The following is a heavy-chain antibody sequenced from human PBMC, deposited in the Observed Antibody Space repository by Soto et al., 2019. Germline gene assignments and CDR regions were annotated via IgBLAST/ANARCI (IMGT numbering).Heavy chain of an antibody. CDR1: GGTFSSYA. CDR3: ARGRYCSGGSCYGMDV. Sequence: SVKVSCKASGGTFSSYAISWVRQAPGQGLEWMGGIIPIFGTANYAQKFQGRVTITADESTSTAYMELSSLRSEDTAVYYCARGRYCSGGSCYGMDVWGQGTTVTVSS. V-gene: IGHV1-69*13. CDR2: IIPIFGTA. D-gene: IGHD2-15*01. J-gene: IGHJ6*02.